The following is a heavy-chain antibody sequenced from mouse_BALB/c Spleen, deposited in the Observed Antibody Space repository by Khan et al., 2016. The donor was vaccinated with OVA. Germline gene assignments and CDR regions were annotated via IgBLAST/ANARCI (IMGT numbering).Heavy chain of an antibody. CDR2: ISYSGNT. Sequence: QLEESGPGLVKPSQSLSLTCTVTGYSITTDYAWNWIRQFPGNKLEWMGFISYSGNTKYNPSLKSRISITRDTPKNQFFLQLKSVTTEDTARYYCARVYGGDFDYWGQGTTLTVSS. CDR3: ARVYGGDFDY. V-gene: IGHV3-2*02. J-gene: IGHJ2*01. CDR1: GYSITTDYA. D-gene: IGHD1-1*01.